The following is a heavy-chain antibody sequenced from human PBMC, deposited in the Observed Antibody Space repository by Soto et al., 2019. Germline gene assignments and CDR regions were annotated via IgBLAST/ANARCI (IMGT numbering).Heavy chain of an antibody. V-gene: IGHV3-7*05. D-gene: IGHD6-13*01. Sequence: PGGSLRLSCAASGFTFSTYWMSWVRQAPGKGLEWVANIKPDGSERWYVDSVKGRFTISRDNAKNSLYLQMNSLRAADTAVYYCARHGQLGPRSYYYYGMDVWGQGTTVTVSS. CDR3: ARHGQLGPRSYYYYGMDV. CDR2: IKPDGSER. CDR1: GFTFSTYW. J-gene: IGHJ6*02.